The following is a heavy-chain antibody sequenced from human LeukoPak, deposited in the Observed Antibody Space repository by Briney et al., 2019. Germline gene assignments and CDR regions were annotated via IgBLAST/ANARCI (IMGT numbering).Heavy chain of an antibody. D-gene: IGHD6-25*01. CDR3: ARGSATGVLYFDL. J-gene: IGHJ2*01. Sequence: ASVKVSCKASGYTFTSYYLHWVRQAPGQGLEWMGIIHPTVGDTTYAQKFQGRVTMTRDMSTGTVYMDLSSLRSEDTAVYYCARGSATGVLYFDLWGRGTLVTVSS. CDR2: IHPTVGDT. CDR1: GYTFTSYY. V-gene: IGHV1-46*01.